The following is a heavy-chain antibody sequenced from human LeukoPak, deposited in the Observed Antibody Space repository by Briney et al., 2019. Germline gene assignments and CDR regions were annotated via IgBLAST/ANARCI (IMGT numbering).Heavy chain of an antibody. CDR2: IYSGGST. V-gene: IGHV3-53*01. D-gene: IGHD2-2*01. J-gene: IGHJ4*02. CDR1: GFTFSSYG. Sequence: GGSLRLSCAASGFTFSSYGMHWVRQAPGKGLEWVSVIYSGGSTYYADSVKGRFTISRDNSKNTLYLQMNSLRAEDTAVYYCARDQDIVVVPAAGEFDYWGQGTLVTVSS. CDR3: ARDQDIVVVPAAGEFDY.